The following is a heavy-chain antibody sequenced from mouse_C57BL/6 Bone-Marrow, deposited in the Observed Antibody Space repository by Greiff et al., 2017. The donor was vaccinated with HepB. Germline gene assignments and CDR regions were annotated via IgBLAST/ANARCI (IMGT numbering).Heavy chain of an antibody. Sequence: QVQLQQPGAELVRPGSSVKLSCKASGYTFTSYWMDWVKQRPGQGLEWIGNIYPSDSETHYNQKFKDKATLTVDKSSSTAYVQLSSLTSEDSAVYYCARRGIYYDYVYFDYWGQGTTLTVSS. CDR3: ARRGIYYDYVYFDY. V-gene: IGHV1-61*01. CDR1: GYTFTSYW. D-gene: IGHD2-4*01. J-gene: IGHJ2*01. CDR2: IYPSDSET.